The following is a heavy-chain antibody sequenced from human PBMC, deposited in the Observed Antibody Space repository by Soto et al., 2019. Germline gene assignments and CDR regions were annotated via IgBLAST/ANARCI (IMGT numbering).Heavy chain of an antibody. J-gene: IGHJ4*02. D-gene: IGHD5-12*01. CDR3: VKDKSSMATMTCDY. CDR2: IGWNSGSI. V-gene: IGHV3-9*01. CDR1: GFTFDDYA. Sequence: EVELVESGGGLVEPGRSLRLSCVISGFTFDDYAMHWVRQAPGGGHNWVASIGWNSGSIGHGESVKGRFTISRDNAKNTLYLQMNSLTPEDTALYYCVKDKSSMATMTCDYWGQGALVTVSS.